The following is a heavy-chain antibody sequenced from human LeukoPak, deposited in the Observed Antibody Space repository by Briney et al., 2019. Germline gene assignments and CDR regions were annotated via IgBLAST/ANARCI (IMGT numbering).Heavy chain of an antibody. CDR1: GFTFSSYG. CDR2: IRYDGSNK. D-gene: IGHD6-6*01. Sequence: GGSLRLSCAASGFTFSSYGMHWVRQAPGKGLEWVAFIRYDGSNKYYADSVKGRLTISRDNSKNTLYLQMTSLRGDDTAVYYCAKEKNSYSSSSGQGYWGEGTLVTVSS. J-gene: IGHJ4*02. V-gene: IGHV3-30*02. CDR3: AKEKNSYSSSSGQGY.